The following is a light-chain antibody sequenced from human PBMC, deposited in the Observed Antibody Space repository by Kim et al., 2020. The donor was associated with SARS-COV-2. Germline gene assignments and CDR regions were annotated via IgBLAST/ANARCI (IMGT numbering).Light chain of an antibody. V-gene: IGLV3-19*01. J-gene: IGLJ3*02. CDR2: GKN. CDR1: SLRSYY. CDR3: NSRDSSGNHWV. Sequence: ALEQTVRITCQGDSLRSYYASWYQQKPGQATVLVIYGKNNRPSGIPDRFSGSSSGNTASLTITGAQAEDEADYYCNSRDSSGNHWVFGGGTQLTVL.